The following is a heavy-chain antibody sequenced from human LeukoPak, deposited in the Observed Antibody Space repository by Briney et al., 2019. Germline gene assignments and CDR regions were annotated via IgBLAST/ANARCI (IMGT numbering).Heavy chain of an antibody. CDR3: AKVGGSYHSFLDY. D-gene: IGHD1-26*01. Sequence: TGGSLRLSCAASGFTFSSYGMHWVRQAPGKGLEWVAFIRYDGSNKYYADSVKGRFTISRDNSKNTLYLQMNSLRAEDTAVYYCAKVGGSYHSFLDYWGQGTLVTVSS. J-gene: IGHJ4*02. V-gene: IGHV3-30*02. CDR2: IRYDGSNK. CDR1: GFTFSSYG.